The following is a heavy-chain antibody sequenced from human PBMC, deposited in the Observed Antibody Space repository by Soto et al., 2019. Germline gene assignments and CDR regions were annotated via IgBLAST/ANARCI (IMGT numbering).Heavy chain of an antibody. J-gene: IGHJ4*02. Sequence: EVQLVESGGGLVKPGGSLRLSCAASGFTFSNAWMSWVRQAPGKGLEWVGRIKCKTDGGTTDYAAPVKGRFTISRDDSKNTLYLQMNSLKTEDTAVYYCTTDLVELLWFGELLPTIDYWGQGTLVTVSS. CDR1: GFTFSNAW. CDR3: TTDLVELLWFGELLPTIDY. V-gene: IGHV3-15*01. CDR2: IKCKTDGGTT. D-gene: IGHD3-10*01.